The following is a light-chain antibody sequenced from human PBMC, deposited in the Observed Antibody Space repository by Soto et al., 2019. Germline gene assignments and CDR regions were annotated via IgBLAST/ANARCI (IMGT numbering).Light chain of an antibody. CDR1: SSDVGGYNF. Sequence: QSALTQSPSASGSPGQSVTISCTGTSSDVGGYNFVSWYQQRPGKAPKLIIYEVSKRLSGVPDRFSGSKSGNTASLTVSGLQAEAEADYYCSSYAGSNNLVFGGGTKLTVL. CDR2: EVS. V-gene: IGLV2-8*01. J-gene: IGLJ2*01. CDR3: SSYAGSNNLV.